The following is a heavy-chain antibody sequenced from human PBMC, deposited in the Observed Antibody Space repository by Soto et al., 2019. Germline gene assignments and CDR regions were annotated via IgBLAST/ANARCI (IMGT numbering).Heavy chain of an antibody. J-gene: IGHJ4*02. CDR1: GFTFDDYA. V-gene: IGHV3-53*01. CDR2: IYSGGST. Sequence: GSLRLSCAASGFTFDDYAMHWVRQAPGKGLEWVSVIYSGGSTFYADSVKGRFTISRDNSKNMVYLQMNRMRAEDTAVYYCAREWPHLDCWGQGTLVTVSS. CDR3: AREWPHLDC.